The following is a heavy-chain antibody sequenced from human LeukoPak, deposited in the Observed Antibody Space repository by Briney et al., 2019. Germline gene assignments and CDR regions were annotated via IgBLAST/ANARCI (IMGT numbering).Heavy chain of an antibody. Sequence: GGSLRLSCAASGFTFSSYSMNWVRQAPGKGLEWVSSISSSSSYIYYADSVKGRFTISRDNAKNSLYLQMNSLRAEDTAVYYCARESRIGRRFDPWGQGTLVTVSP. D-gene: IGHD2-15*01. V-gene: IGHV3-21*01. J-gene: IGHJ5*02. CDR1: GFTFSSYS. CDR3: ARESRIGRRFDP. CDR2: ISSSSSYI.